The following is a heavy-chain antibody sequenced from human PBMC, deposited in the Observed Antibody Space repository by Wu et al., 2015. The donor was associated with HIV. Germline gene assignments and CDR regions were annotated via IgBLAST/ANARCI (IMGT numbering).Heavy chain of an antibody. CDR1: GYTFTGYY. Sequence: QVQLVQSGAEVKKPGASVKVSCKASGYTFTGYYMHWVRQAPGQGLEWMGWINPNSGGTNYAQKFQGRVTMTRDTSISTAYMELSRLRSDDTAVYYCARNLFSSGSQYLLEDYYMDVWGKGTTVTVSS. CDR3: ARNLFSSGSQYLLEDYYMDV. D-gene: IGHD1-26*01. CDR2: INPNSGGT. J-gene: IGHJ6*03. V-gene: IGHV1-2*02.